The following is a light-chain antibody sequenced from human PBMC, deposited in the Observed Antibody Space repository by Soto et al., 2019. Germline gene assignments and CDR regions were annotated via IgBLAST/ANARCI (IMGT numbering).Light chain of an antibody. CDR3: QQYNGRPTWT. V-gene: IGKV1-5*03. J-gene: IGKJ1*01. CDR1: QNIYIW. CDR2: KAS. Sequence: DLQITQSPSTLSASVGDRVTITCRASQNIYIWLAWYQKKPGKAPNLLIYKASTLQSGDPSRFSGNGYGTELTLTITTLQPDDSATYNYQQYNGRPTWTFGQGTKVDIK.